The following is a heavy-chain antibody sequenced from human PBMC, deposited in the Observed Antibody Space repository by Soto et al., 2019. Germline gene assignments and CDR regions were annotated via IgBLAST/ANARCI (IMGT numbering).Heavy chain of an antibody. CDR3: ARALVVVTAPAY. CDR2: INAGNGNT. D-gene: IGHD2-21*02. V-gene: IGHV1-3*05. Sequence: QVQLVQSGAEEKKPGASVKVSCKASGYTFTSYAMHWVRQAPGQRLEWMGWINAGNGNTKYSQKFQGRVTITRDTPASTAYMELSSLRSEDTAVYYCARALVVVTAPAYWGQGTLVTVSS. CDR1: GYTFTSYA. J-gene: IGHJ4*02.